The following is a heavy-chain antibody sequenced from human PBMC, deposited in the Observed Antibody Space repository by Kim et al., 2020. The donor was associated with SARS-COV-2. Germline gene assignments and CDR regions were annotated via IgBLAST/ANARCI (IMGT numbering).Heavy chain of an antibody. D-gene: IGHD1-1*01. CDR3: ARTNWNPRPSDPSSGAFDI. J-gene: IGHJ3*02. Sequence: GRFTISRDNAKNSLYLQMNSLRAEDTAVYYCARTNWNPRPSDPSSGAFDIWGQGTMVTVSS. V-gene: IGHV3-48*03.